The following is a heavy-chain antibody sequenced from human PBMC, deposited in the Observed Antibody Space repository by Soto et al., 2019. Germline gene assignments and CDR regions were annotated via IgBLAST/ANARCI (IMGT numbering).Heavy chain of an antibody. CDR1: GFTFSSYA. Sequence: GGSLRLSCAASGFTFSSYAMHWVRQAPGKGLEWVAVISYDGSNKYYADSVKGRFTISRDNSKNTLYLQMNSLRAEDTAVYYCARDRSDDILTGYYFDYWGQGTLVTVSS. J-gene: IGHJ4*02. V-gene: IGHV3-30-3*01. CDR2: ISYDGSNK. CDR3: ARDRSDDILTGYYFDY. D-gene: IGHD3-9*01.